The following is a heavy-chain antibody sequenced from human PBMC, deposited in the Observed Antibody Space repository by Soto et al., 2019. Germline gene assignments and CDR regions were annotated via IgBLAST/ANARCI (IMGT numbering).Heavy chain of an antibody. D-gene: IGHD1-20*01. J-gene: IGHJ6*02. CDR1: GFTFSNFD. Sequence: GGSLRLSCATSGFTFSNFDMHWVRQVPGKGLEWVSAIGAARDPYYLGSVKGRFTISRENAKNSVYLQMNDLRAGDSAVYYCARAYKGRMQRRAAYYYALDVWGQGTTVTVSS. V-gene: IGHV3-13*05. CDR2: IGAARDP. CDR3: ARAYKGRMQRRAAYYYALDV.